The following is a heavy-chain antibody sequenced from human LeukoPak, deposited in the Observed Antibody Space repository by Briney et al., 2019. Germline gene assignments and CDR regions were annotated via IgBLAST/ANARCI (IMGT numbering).Heavy chain of an antibody. J-gene: IGHJ4*02. V-gene: IGHV3-73*01. Sequence: PGGSLRLSCAASGFTFSGSAMHWVRQASGKGLEWVGRIRSKANHYATAYAASVKGRFTVSRDDSKNTAYLQMNSLKTEDTSVYYCVRDQGGAVSYWGQGTLVTVSS. CDR2: IRSKANHYAT. CDR3: VRDQGGAVSY. CDR1: GFTFSGSA. D-gene: IGHD3-16*01.